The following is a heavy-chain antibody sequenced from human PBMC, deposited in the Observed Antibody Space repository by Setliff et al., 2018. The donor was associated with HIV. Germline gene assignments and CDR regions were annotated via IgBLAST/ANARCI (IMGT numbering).Heavy chain of an antibody. J-gene: IGHJ4*02. D-gene: IGHD6-13*01. CDR2: INPSDGSA. CDR1: GYTFTSCF. V-gene: IGHV1-46*01. CDR3: AKEYHTAATGTRVANYFDY. Sequence: GASVKVSCKASGYTFTSCFLHWVRQAPGQGLEYMGIINPSDGSADYVEKFQDRVTITRDTSTSTAYMEMSSLRSEDTAIYYCAKEYHTAATGTRVANYFDYWGQGTLVTVSS.